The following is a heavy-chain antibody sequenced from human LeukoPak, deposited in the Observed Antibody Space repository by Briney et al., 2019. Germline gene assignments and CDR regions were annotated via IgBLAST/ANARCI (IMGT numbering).Heavy chain of an antibody. D-gene: IGHD3-22*01. J-gene: IGHJ3*02. CDR1: GGSISCGDYY. V-gene: IGHV4-30-4*01. Sequence: SQTLSLTCTVSGGSISCGDYYWSWIRQPPGKGLKWIGYIFYSGNTYYNPSLKSRVTISVDTSKNQFSLKLSSVTAADTAVYYCAREKDYYDSSGYYRDAFDIWGQGTMVTVSS. CDR3: AREKDYYDSSGYYRDAFDI. CDR2: IFYSGNT.